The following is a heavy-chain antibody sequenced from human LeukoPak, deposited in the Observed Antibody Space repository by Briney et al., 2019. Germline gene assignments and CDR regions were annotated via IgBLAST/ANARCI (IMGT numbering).Heavy chain of an antibody. CDR2: INHGGAT. Sequence: SETLSLTCDVSGGSFSGYFWNWIRQPPGKGLEYIGEINHGGATILNPSLKSRVTISVDTSKNQFSLKLSSVTAADTAVYYCARLKVAGYYYYGMDVWGQGTTVTVSS. D-gene: IGHD6-19*01. CDR1: GGSFSGYF. J-gene: IGHJ6*02. CDR3: ARLKVAGYYYYGMDV. V-gene: IGHV4-34*01.